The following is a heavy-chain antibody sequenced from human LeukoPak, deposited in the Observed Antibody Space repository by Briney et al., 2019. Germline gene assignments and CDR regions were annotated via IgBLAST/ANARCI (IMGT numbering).Heavy chain of an antibody. J-gene: IGHJ3*02. D-gene: IGHD6-25*01. CDR1: GFTFSSYA. CDR2: ISGSGGST. V-gene: IGHV3-23*01. CDR3: ARSGYGVRIAGVKAFDI. Sequence: SGGSLRLSCAASGFTFSSYAMSWVRQAPGKGLEWVSAISGSGGSTYYADSVKGRFTISRDNSKNTLYLQMNSLRAGDTAVYYCARSGYGVRIAGVKAFDIWGQGTMVTVSS.